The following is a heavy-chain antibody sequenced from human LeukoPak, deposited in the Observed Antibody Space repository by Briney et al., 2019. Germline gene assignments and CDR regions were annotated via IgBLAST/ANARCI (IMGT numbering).Heavy chain of an antibody. CDR3: ATDTNCTNGVCYTPWGYFDY. CDR1: GYTLTELS. Sequence: EASVKVSCKVSGYTLTELSMHWVRQAPGKGLEWMGGFDPEDGETIYAQKFQGRVTMTEHTSTDTAYMELSSLISEDTAVYYCATDTNCTNGVCYTPWGYFDYWGQGTLVTVSS. V-gene: IGHV1-24*01. J-gene: IGHJ4*02. CDR2: FDPEDGET. D-gene: IGHD2-8*01.